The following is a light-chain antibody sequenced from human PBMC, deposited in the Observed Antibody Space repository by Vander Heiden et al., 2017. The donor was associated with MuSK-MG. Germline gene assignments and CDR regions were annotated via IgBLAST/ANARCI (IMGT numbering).Light chain of an antibody. CDR3: QQDGSSPQT. CDR2: GAS. V-gene: IGKV3-20*01. Sequence: EIVLTQSPGTLPLSPGERATLSCRASQSVSSSYLAWYQQKPGQAPRLLSYGASSRATGIPDRFSGRGPGTDFTLTISRLEPEDFAVYYCQQDGSSPQTFGQGTKVEIK. CDR1: QSVSSSY. J-gene: IGKJ1*01.